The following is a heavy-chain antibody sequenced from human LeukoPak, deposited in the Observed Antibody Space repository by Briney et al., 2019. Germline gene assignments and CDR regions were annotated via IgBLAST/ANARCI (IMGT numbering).Heavy chain of an antibody. CDR1: GYTFTGYY. J-gene: IGHJ6*03. CDR3: ARGPSSSWYDYYYYYMDV. Sequence: ASVKVSCKASGYTFTGYYMHWVRQAPGQGLEWMGWINPNSGGTNYAQKFQGRVTMTRDTSISTAYMELSRLRSDDTAVYYCARGPSSSWYDYYYYYMDVWGKGTTVTVSS. V-gene: IGHV1-2*02. CDR2: INPNSGGT. D-gene: IGHD6-13*01.